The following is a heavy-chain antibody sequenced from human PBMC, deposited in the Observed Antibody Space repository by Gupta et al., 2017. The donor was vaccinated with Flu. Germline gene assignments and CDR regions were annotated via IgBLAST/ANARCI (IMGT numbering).Heavy chain of an antibody. D-gene: IGHD5-18*01. J-gene: IGHJ3*02. V-gene: IGHV3-33*01. CDR2: IWYDGSNK. CDR1: GFTFSSYG. Sequence: QVQLVESGGGVVQPGRSLRLSCAASGFTFSSYGMHWVRQAPGKGLEWVAGIWYDGSNKYYADSVKGRFTISRDNSKNTLYLKMNSLRAEDTAVYYCARDLAIQRWSNDAFDIWGQVTMVTVSS. CDR3: ARDLAIQRWSNDAFDI.